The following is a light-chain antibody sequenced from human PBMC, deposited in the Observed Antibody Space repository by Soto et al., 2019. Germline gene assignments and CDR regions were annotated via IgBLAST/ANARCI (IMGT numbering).Light chain of an antibody. J-gene: IGKJ5*01. V-gene: IGKV3-20*01. Sequence: DIVLTQSPGALSLSPGERATLSCMASQSVSSSYLAWYQQKPGQAPRILIYGASSRATGIPDRFSGSGSGTDFTLTISRLEPEDFAVYYCQQYGSSITFVQGTRLEI. CDR3: QQYGSSIT. CDR1: QSVSSSY. CDR2: GAS.